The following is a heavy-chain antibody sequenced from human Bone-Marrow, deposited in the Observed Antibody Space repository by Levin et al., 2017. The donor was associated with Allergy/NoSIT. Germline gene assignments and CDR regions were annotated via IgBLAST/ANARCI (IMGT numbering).Heavy chain of an antibody. CDR3: AHIVGLIWRGIHGAVYSDV. Sequence: GESLKISCAASGLTISNYAMTWVRQAPGKGLEWVSSITTSGDNAYSADSVKGRFTISRDNSNKTVHLQMNSLRAEDTAVYYCAHIVGLIWRGIHGAVYSDVWGRGTLVTVSS. D-gene: IGHD3-3*01. CDR2: ITTSGDNA. J-gene: IGHJ2*01. V-gene: IGHV3-23*01. CDR1: GLTISNYA.